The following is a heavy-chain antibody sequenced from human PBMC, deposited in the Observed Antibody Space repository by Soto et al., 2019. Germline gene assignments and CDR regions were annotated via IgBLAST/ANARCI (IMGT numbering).Heavy chain of an antibody. D-gene: IGHD2-15*01. J-gene: IGHJ4*02. CDR3: ARRESYGGFDY. V-gene: IGHV4-39*01. CDR1: GGSISTNSHF. Sequence: QLQLQESGPGLVKPSETLSLTCTVSGGSISTNSHFWSWLRQPPGQGLEWIGNVSYSGRNSYSPSLESRVTISADTSKNQFSLRLTSVTAADTPVYFCARRESYGGFDYWGQGTLVTVSS. CDR2: VSYSGRN.